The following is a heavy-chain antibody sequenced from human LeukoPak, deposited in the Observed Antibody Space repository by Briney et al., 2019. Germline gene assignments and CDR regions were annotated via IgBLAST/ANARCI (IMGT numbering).Heavy chain of an antibody. CDR1: GFTFSSYA. Sequence: PGGSQRLSCAASGFTFSSYARSWVRQAPGKGLEWVSAISGSGGSTYYAYSVNGQFTISRDNSKNPRYLQMRSLRAEDTAAYYCAKGPNYYGSGSYYKIGTFAYWGQGTLVTASS. CDR2: ISGSGGST. J-gene: IGHJ4*02. CDR3: AKGPNYYGSGSYYKIGTFAY. D-gene: IGHD3-10*01. V-gene: IGHV3-23*01.